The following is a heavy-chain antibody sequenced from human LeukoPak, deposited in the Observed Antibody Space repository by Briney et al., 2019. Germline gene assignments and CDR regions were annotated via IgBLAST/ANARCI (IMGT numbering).Heavy chain of an antibody. J-gene: IGHJ5*02. CDR1: GFTFSSYA. Sequence: GGSLRLSCAASGFTFSSYAMSWVRQAPGKGPEWVSAMNPSGVSTYYADSVKGRFTISRDNSKNTLYLQMNSLRAEDTAVYYCAKTSYIGRGNWFDPWGQGTLVTVSS. V-gene: IGHV3-23*01. D-gene: IGHD1-26*01. CDR2: MNPSGVST. CDR3: AKTSYIGRGNWFDP.